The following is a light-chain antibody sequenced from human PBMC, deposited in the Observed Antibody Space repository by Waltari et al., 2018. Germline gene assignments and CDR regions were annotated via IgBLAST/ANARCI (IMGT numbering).Light chain of an antibody. Sequence: DIVMTQSPLSLPVTPGEPASISCRSSQSLLHSNGYNYLDWYLQKPGQSPQLLIYLGSNRASGVPDRFSGSGSGTDFTLTISSLQAEDVALYYCQQYYDIPLTFGGGTKVEIK. CDR3: QQYYDIPLT. J-gene: IGKJ4*01. CDR1: QSLLHSNGYNY. CDR2: LGS. V-gene: IGKV2-28*01.